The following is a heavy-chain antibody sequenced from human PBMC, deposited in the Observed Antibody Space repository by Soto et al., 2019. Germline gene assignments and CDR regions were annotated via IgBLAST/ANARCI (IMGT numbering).Heavy chain of an antibody. CDR3: ARGRNSAFDY. J-gene: IGHJ4*02. CDR2: TYYTSKWNY. V-gene: IGHV6-1*01. Sequence: SQTLSLTCDISGDSVSSNNVAWNWVRQSPSRGLEWLGRTYYTSKWNYDYAVSVKSRISVAPDTSKNQFSLQVNFVTPEDTAVYYCARGRNSAFDYWGQGTLVTVSS. CDR1: GDSVSSNNVA. D-gene: IGHD5-18*01.